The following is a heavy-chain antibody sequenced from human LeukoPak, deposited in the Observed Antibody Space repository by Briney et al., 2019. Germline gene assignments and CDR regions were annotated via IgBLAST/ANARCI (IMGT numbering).Heavy chain of an antibody. D-gene: IGHD2-15*01. Sequence: GGSLRLSGAASGFTFTGYVMSWVRQAPGKGLEWVSGISGSGGSTNYADSVKGRFTISRDNSKNTLYLQMNSLRAEDTALYYCAKTSWYCSGGSCSNWFDPWGQGTLVTVSS. CDR1: GFTFTGYV. V-gene: IGHV3-23*01. CDR2: ISGSGGST. CDR3: AKTSWYCSGGSCSNWFDP. J-gene: IGHJ5*02.